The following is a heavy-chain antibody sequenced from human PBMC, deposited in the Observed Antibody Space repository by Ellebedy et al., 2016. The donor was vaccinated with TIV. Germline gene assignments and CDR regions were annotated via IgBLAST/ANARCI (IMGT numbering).Heavy chain of an antibody. CDR2: ISADGVTT. Sequence: GGSLRLXXAASGFTFTTYAMGWVRQATGKGLDWVSAISADGVTTFYADSVTGRFTISRDNSKNTLFLQMNSLRAEDTAIYYCAKIGPRDCTSTSCWFDPWGQGTLVTVSS. CDR3: AKIGPRDCTSTSCWFDP. D-gene: IGHD2-2*01. CDR1: GFTFTTYA. V-gene: IGHV3-23*01. J-gene: IGHJ5*02.